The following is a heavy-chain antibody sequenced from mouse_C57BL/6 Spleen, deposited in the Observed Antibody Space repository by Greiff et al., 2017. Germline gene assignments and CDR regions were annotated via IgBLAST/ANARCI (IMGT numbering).Heavy chain of an antibody. V-gene: IGHV1-9*01. CDR1: GYTFTGYW. CDR3: ARDAEDTRVEVDD. J-gene: IGHJ2*01. Sequence: VQLQQSGAELMKPGASVKLSCKATGYTFTGYWIEWVKQRPGHGLEWIGEILPGSGSTNYNEKFKGKATFTADTSSNTAYMQLSSLTSEDSSVSYCARDAEDTRVEVDDWGQGTTLTVSS. D-gene: IGHD1-1*02. CDR2: ILPGSGST.